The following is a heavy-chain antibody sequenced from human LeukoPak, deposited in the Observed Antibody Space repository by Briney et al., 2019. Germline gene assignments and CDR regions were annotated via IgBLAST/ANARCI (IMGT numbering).Heavy chain of an antibody. CDR3: ARAGLSGGSCYAFDI. J-gene: IGHJ3*02. V-gene: IGHV3-7*03. Sequence: GGSLRLSCAASGFTFSSYWMSWVRQAPGKGLEWVANIKQDGSEKYYVDSVKGRFTISRDNAKNSLYLQMSSLRAEDTAVYYCARAGLSGGSCYAFDIWGQGTMVTVSS. CDR2: IKQDGSEK. CDR1: GFTFSSYW. D-gene: IGHD2-15*01.